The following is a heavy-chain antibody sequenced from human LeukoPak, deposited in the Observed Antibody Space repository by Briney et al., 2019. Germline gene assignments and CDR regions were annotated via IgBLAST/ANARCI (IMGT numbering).Heavy chain of an antibody. V-gene: IGHV3-7*01. J-gene: IGHJ4*02. CDR3: AREYIRVVDSPYYFDY. D-gene: IGHD1-14*01. CDR1: GFTFSSYW. Sequence: GGSLRLSCAASGFTFSSYWMSWVRQAPGKGLEWVANIKQDGSGKYYVDSVKGRFTISRDNAKNSLYLQMNSLRAEDTAVYYCAREYIRVVDSPYYFDYWGQGTLVTVSS. CDR2: IKQDGSGK.